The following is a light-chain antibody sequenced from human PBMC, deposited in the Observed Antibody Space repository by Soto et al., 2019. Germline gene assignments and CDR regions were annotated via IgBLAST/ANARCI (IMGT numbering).Light chain of an antibody. CDR2: DAS. CDR3: QQYNLN. V-gene: IGKV1-5*01. J-gene: IGKJ4*01. Sequence: DIQMTQSPSTLSASVGDRVTITCRASQSINTWLAWYQQKPGKAPKVLIYDASSLESGVPSRFSGSGSGTEFTLTINSLQPDDFATYYRQQYNLNFGGGTKVEIK. CDR1: QSINTW.